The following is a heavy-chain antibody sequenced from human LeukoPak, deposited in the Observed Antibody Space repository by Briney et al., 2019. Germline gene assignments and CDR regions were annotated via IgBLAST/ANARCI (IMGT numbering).Heavy chain of an antibody. J-gene: IGHJ4*02. CDR3: ARQVSSTWPPYFDY. Sequence: PSETLSLTCAVYGGSFSGYFWSWIRQPPGKGLEWIGEINSVGSTNYNPSPKSRVTISLDTSKNQFSLKLKSVTAADTTVYYCARQVSSTWPPYFDYWGQGTLVTVSS. CDR1: GGSFSGYF. V-gene: IGHV4-34*01. D-gene: IGHD6-13*01. CDR2: INSVGST.